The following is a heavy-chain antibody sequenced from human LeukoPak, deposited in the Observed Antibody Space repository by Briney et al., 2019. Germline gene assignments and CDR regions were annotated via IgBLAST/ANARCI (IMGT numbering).Heavy chain of an antibody. CDR3: ARDLITIFGVVTRYCYFDL. D-gene: IGHD3-3*01. Sequence: SETLSLTCTVSGGSISSYCWSWIRQPAGKGLEWIGRICTRGSTKYNPYLKSRVTISVNNSNNQFPLKLSSVPAADTAVYYCARDLITIFGVVTRYCYFDLWGRGTLVTVSS. V-gene: IGHV4-4*07. CDR1: GGSISSYC. CDR2: ICTRGST. J-gene: IGHJ2*01.